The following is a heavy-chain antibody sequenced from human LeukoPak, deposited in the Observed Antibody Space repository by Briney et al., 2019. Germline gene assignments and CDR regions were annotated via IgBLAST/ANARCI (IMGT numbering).Heavy chain of an antibody. D-gene: IGHD2-2*01. CDR1: GGSVSSGSYY. CDR3: ARDRRCSSTSCLYYYYGMDV. CDR2: IYYSGST. J-gene: IGHJ6*04. V-gene: IGHV4-61*01. Sequence: TSETLSLTCTVSGGSVSSGSYYWSWIRQPPGKGLEWIGYIYYSGSTNYNPSLKSRVTISVDTSKNQFSLKLSSVTAADTAVYYCARDRRCSSTSCLYYYYGMDVWGKGTTVTVSS.